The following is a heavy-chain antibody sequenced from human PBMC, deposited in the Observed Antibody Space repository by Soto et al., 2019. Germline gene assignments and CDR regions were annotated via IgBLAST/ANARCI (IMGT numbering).Heavy chain of an antibody. J-gene: IGHJ6*02. CDR2: IIPIFGTA. V-gene: IGHV1-69*13. D-gene: IGHD6-13*01. CDR3: ARRPPIAAAGGARYGMDV. CDR1: GGTFSSYA. Sequence: SVKVSCKASGGTFSSYAISWVRQAPGQGLEWMGGIIPIFGTANYAQKFQGRVTITADESTSTAYMELSSLRSEDTAVYYCARRPPIAAAGGARYGMDVWGQGTTVTVSS.